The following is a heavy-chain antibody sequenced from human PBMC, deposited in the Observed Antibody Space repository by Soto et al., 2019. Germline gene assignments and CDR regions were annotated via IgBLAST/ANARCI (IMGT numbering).Heavy chain of an antibody. Sequence: PSQTLSLTCAISGDSVSSNSAAWNWIRQSPSRGLEWLGRTYYRSKWYNDYAVSVKSRITINPDTSKNQFSLQLNSVTPEDTAVYYCARDNGIAARRPGNWFDPWGQGXLVTVYS. J-gene: IGHJ5*02. D-gene: IGHD6-6*01. V-gene: IGHV6-1*01. CDR2: TYYRSKWYN. CDR3: ARDNGIAARRPGNWFDP. CDR1: GDSVSSNSAA.